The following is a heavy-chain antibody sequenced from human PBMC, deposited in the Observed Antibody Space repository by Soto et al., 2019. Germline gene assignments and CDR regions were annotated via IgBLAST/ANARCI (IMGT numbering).Heavy chain of an antibody. CDR3: ARGGIAAAAPPDY. CDR2: IYYSGST. V-gene: IGHV4-31*03. D-gene: IGHD6-13*01. CDR1: GGSISSGGYY. Sequence: SETLSLTCTVSGGSISSGGYYWSWIRQHPGKGLEWIGYIYYSGSTYYNPSLKSRVTISVDTSKSQFSLKLSSVTAADTTVYYCARGGIAAAAPPDYWGQGTLVPVSS. J-gene: IGHJ4*02.